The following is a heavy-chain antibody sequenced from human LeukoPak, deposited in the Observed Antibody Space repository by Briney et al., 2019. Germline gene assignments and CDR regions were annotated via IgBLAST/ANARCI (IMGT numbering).Heavy chain of an antibody. CDR2: ISSSSSTI. CDR1: GFTFSSYC. J-gene: IGHJ6*02. V-gene: IGHV3-48*02. CDR3: ARGEYSSGWGPFYYYYGMDV. D-gene: IGHD6-19*01. Sequence: PGGSLSLSCAASGFTFSSYCMNWVRQAPGKGLEWVSYISSSSSTIYYADSVKGRFTISRDNAKNSLYLQMNNLRDEDTAVYYCARGEYSSGWGPFYYYYGMDVWGHGTPVTVSS.